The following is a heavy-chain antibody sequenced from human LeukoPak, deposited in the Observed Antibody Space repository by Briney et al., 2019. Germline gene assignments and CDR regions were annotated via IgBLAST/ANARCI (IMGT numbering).Heavy chain of an antibody. Sequence: GGSLRLSCAASGFTFSSYAMHWVRQAPGKGLEWVAVISYDGSNKYYADSVKGRFTISRDNSKNTLYLQMNSLRAEDTAVYYCARDPFGGSIAVAGNAFDIWGQGTMVTVSS. CDR1: GFTFSSYA. V-gene: IGHV3-30-3*01. CDR3: ARDPFGGSIAVAGNAFDI. D-gene: IGHD6-19*01. J-gene: IGHJ3*02. CDR2: ISYDGSNK.